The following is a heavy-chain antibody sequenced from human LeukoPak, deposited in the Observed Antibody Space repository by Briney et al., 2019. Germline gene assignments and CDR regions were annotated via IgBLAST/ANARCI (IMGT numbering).Heavy chain of an antibody. V-gene: IGHV3-74*01. D-gene: IGHD1-26*01. J-gene: IGHJ4*02. CDR1: GFAFGSHW. CDR2: IESDASNT. Sequence: GGSLRLSCAASGFAFGSHWMHWVRQAPGKGLVWVARIESDASNTRYADSVKGRFTISGDNANKTLYLQMNSLRAEDTAVYYCTRDGSGSRIPFDYWGQGTLVTVSS. CDR3: TRDGSGSRIPFDY.